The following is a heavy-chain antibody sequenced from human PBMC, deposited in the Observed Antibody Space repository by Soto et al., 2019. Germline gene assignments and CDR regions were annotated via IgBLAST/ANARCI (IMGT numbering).Heavy chain of an antibody. V-gene: IGHV6-1*01. J-gene: IGHJ6*02. CDR3: ATGRYSYGYGLLYYGMDV. D-gene: IGHD5-18*01. CDR2: TYYRSKWYN. Sequence: GDSVSSNSAAWNWIRQSPSRGLEWLGRTYYRSKWYNDYAVSVKSRITINPDTSKNQFSLQLNSVTPEDTAVYYCATGRYSYGYGLLYYGMDVWGQGTTVTVSS. CDR1: GDSVSSNSAA.